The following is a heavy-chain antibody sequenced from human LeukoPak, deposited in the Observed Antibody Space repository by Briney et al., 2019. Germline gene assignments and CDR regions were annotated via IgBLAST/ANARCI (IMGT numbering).Heavy chain of an antibody. CDR3: ARLTDPGYFDY. V-gene: IGHV4-34*01. CDR2: INHSGST. J-gene: IGHJ4*02. CDR1: GGSFSGYY. Sequence: SETLSLTCAVYGGSFSGYYWSWIRQPPGKGLEWIGEINHSGSTNYNPSLKSRVTISVDTSKNQFSLKLSSVTAADTALYYCARLTDPGYFDYWGQGILVTVSS. D-gene: IGHD3-16*01.